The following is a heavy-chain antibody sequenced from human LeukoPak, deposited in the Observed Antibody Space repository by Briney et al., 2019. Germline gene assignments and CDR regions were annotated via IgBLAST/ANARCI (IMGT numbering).Heavy chain of an antibody. D-gene: IGHD3-10*01. CDR2: ISSSGSTI. CDR3: ARPRGVYYYYGMDV. J-gene: IGHJ6*02. CDR1: GFTFSDYY. V-gene: IGHV3-11*01. Sequence: GGSLRLSCAASGFTFSDYYMSWIRQAPGKGLEWVSYISSSGSTIYYADSVKGRFTVSRDNAKNSLYLQMNSLRAEDTAVYYCARPRGVYYYYGMDVWGQGTTVTVSS.